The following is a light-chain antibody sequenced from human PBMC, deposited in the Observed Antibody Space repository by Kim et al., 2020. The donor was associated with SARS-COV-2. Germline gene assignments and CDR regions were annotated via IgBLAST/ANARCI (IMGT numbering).Light chain of an antibody. CDR2: GAS. V-gene: IGKV3-15*01. CDR1: QSVTSN. Sequence: ESPGERATLSCRASQSVTSNLAWYQQKPGQAPRLLIYGASIRATGIPDRFSGSGSGTEFTLTISSLQSEDFALYYCQQYNRWPPYIFGQGTKLEI. J-gene: IGKJ2*01. CDR3: QQYNRWPPYI.